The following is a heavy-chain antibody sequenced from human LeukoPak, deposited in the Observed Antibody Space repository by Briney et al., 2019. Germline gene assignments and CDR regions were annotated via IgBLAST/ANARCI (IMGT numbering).Heavy chain of an antibody. J-gene: IGHJ5*02. CDR2: ISWNSGSI. V-gene: IGHV3-9*03. CDR1: GFTFDDYA. D-gene: IGHD3-10*01. CDR3: AKGPGAYYYGSGRFDP. Sequence: GGSLRLSCAASGFTFDDYAMHWVRQAPGKGLELVSGISWNSGSIGYADSVKGRFTISRDNAKNSLYLQMNSLRAEDMALYYCAKGPGAYYYGSGRFDPWGQGTLVTVSS.